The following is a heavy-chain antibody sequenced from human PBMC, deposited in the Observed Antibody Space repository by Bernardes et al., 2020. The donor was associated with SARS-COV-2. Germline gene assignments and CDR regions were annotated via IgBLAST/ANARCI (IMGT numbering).Heavy chain of an antibody. CDR3: TGDYLY. CDR2: IRSKPKGYAT. D-gene: IGHD4-17*01. Sequence: GGSLRLSCAASGFNFTGSAIQWVRQPSGKGLECIGRIRSKPKGYATTYAASLKGRFVISSDDSRNTAYLQIHSLKIEDTAVYYCTGDYLYWDQGTLVSVSS. CDR1: GFNFTGSA. V-gene: IGHV3-73*01. J-gene: IGHJ4*02.